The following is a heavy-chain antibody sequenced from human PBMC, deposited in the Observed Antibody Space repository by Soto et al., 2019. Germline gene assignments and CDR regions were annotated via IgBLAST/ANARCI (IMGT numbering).Heavy chain of an antibody. J-gene: IGHJ4*02. Sequence: WETLSLTCTVSGGSISSYYWSWIRQPPGKGLEWIGYIYYSGSTNYNPSLKSRVTISVDTSKNQFSLKLSSVTAADTAVYYCARGEYYYDSSGYYYPFDYWGQGTLVTVSS. CDR2: IYYSGST. CDR1: GGSISSYY. V-gene: IGHV4-59*01. CDR3: ARGEYYYDSSGYYYPFDY. D-gene: IGHD3-22*01.